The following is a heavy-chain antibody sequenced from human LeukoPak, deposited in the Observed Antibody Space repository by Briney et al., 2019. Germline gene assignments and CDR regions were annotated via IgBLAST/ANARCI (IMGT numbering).Heavy chain of an antibody. D-gene: IGHD1-26*01. J-gene: IGHJ2*01. Sequence: SETLSLTCTVSGGSISSYYWSWIRQPPGKGLEWIGYIYYSGSTNYNPSLKSRVTISVDTSKNQFSLKLSSVTAADTAVYYCARDQQILGPTWGYFDLWGVGTLVTVS. CDR1: GGSISSYY. CDR3: ARDQQILGPTWGYFDL. V-gene: IGHV4-59*12. CDR2: IYYSGST.